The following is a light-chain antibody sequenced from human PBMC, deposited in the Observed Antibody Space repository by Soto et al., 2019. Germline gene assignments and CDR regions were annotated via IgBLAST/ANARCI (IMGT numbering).Light chain of an antibody. V-gene: IGLV2-11*01. CDR3: SSYTSSSTLI. Sequence: QSALTQPRSVSGSPGQSVAISCTGTSRDIEAYDYVSWYQQHPGKAPKLIISEVNKRPSGVSYRFSGSRSDSTASLTISGLQAEDEADYYCSSYTSSSTLIFGGGTKLTVL. CDR2: EVN. J-gene: IGLJ2*01. CDR1: SRDIEAYDY.